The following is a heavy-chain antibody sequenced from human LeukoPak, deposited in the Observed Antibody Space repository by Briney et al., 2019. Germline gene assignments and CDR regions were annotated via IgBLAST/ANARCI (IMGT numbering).Heavy chain of an antibody. Sequence: ASVKVSCKASGYTFTSYDINWVRQATGQGLEWMGWMNPNSGNTGYAQKFQGRVTITRNTSISTAYMELSSLRSEDTAVYYCARGSAGTLGYYYYMDVWGKGTTVTVSS. J-gene: IGHJ6*03. V-gene: IGHV1-8*03. CDR1: GYTFTSYD. D-gene: IGHD6-13*01. CDR2: MNPNSGNT. CDR3: ARGSAGTLGYYYYMDV.